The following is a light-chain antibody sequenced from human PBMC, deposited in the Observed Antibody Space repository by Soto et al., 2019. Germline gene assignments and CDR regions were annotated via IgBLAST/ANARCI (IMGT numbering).Light chain of an antibody. CDR3: QQYGNAPPYS. J-gene: IGKJ2*03. V-gene: IGKV3-20*01. Sequence: EIVLTQSPGTLSLSPGERATLSCRASQSVSRSHLAWYQQKPGQAPRRLICGASSRATGIADRFSGSGSGTDFTLNISRLEPEDFAVYYCQQYGNAPPYSFGQGTKLEIK. CDR2: GAS. CDR1: QSVSRSH.